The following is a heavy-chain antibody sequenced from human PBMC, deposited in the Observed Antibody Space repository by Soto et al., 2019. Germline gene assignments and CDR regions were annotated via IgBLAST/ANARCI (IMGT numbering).Heavy chain of an antibody. J-gene: IGHJ5*02. CDR3: AGQTFTIAAASYGRSNWFDP. D-gene: IGHD6-25*01. Sequence: SETLSLTCTASGGSITSSSHFWGWVRKPPGKGLEWIGTIYFTGNTYYTPSLKSRLTMSIDTSKNEFSLRLNSVTAADTAVYYCAGQTFTIAAASYGRSNWFDPWGTGTMVTV. CDR2: IYFTGNT. CDR1: GGSITSSSHF. V-gene: IGHV4-39*01.